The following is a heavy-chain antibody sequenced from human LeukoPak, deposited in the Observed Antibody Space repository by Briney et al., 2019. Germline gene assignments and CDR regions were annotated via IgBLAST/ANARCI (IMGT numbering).Heavy chain of an antibody. CDR1: GFTFSSYS. CDR2: ISSSSSYI. CDR3: ARDLGLEGGYYMDV. V-gene: IGHV3-21*01. Sequence: GGSLRLSCADSGFTFSSYSMNRVRQAPGKGLEWVSSISSSSSYIYYADSVKGRFTISRDNAKNSLYLQMNSLRAEDTAVYYCARDLGLEGGYYMDVWGKGTTVTVSS. D-gene: IGHD1-1*01. J-gene: IGHJ6*03.